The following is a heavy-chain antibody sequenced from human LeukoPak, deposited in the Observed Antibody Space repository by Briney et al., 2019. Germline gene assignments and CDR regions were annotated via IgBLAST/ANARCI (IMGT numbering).Heavy chain of an antibody. CDR1: GYSFNDYY. CDR2: ISPNSGGT. J-gene: IGHJ4*02. CDR3: ARNYGGTSKYFDY. V-gene: IGHV1-2*02. D-gene: IGHD4-23*01. Sequence: ASVKVSCKASGYSFNDYYIRWVRQAPGQGLEWMGWISPNSGGTNYAQNFQGRVTMTRDTSITTAYMELSGLTSDDTALYYCARNYGGTSKYFDYWGQGTLVTVSS.